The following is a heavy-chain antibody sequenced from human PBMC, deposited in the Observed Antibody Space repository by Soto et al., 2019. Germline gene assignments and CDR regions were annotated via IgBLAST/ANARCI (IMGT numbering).Heavy chain of an antibody. V-gene: IGHV4-31*03. CDR3: AREGGIVGATAADY. D-gene: IGHD1-26*01. CDR1: GGSMSSGGYY. J-gene: IGHJ4*02. Sequence: QVQLQESGPGLVKPSQTLSLTCTVSGGSMSSGGYYWSWIRQHPGKGLEWIGYIYYSGSTYYNPSLRSRVTISVATSKNQFSLKLSSVTAADTAVYYCAREGGIVGATAADYWGQGTLVTVSS. CDR2: IYYSGST.